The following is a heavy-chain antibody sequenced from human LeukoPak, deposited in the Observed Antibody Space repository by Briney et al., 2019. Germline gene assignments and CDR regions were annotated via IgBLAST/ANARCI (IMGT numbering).Heavy chain of an antibody. Sequence: ASVKVSCKASGYTFTGYYMHWVRQAPGQGLEWMGWINPNSGGTNYAQKFQGRVTMTRDTSIITAYMELSRLRSDDTAVYYCARGGLYDILTGGFDYWGQGTLVTVSS. CDR3: ARGGLYDILTGGFDY. CDR1: GYTFTGYY. D-gene: IGHD3-9*01. CDR2: INPNSGGT. J-gene: IGHJ4*02. V-gene: IGHV1-2*02.